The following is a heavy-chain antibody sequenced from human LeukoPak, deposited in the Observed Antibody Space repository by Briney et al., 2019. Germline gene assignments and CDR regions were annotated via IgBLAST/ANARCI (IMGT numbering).Heavy chain of an antibody. CDR3: ARDRGVWYYDSSGPRGDY. Sequence: PGGSLRLSCAASGFTFSSYWMNWVRQAPGKGLEWVSYISSSSSTIYYADSVKGRFTISRDNAKNSLYLQMNSLRDEDTAVYYCARDRGVWYYDSSGPRGDYWGQGTLVTVSS. J-gene: IGHJ4*02. CDR2: ISSSSSTI. CDR1: GFTFSSYW. D-gene: IGHD3-22*01. V-gene: IGHV3-48*02.